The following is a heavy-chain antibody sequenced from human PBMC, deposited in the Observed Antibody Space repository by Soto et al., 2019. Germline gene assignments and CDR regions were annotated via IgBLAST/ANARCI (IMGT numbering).Heavy chain of an antibody. D-gene: IGHD3-10*01. CDR3: ARDRSRHYYGSGSYYPLGEY. CDR2: ISAYNGNT. Sequence: VRLVQSGPQVKKPGASVKASCTASGSTLTSDGISWGRQPPGQGLAWMEWISAYNGNTNNAQKPQGRVTMTTDTSTSTAYMELRSLRSDDTAVYYCARDRSRHYYGSGSYYPLGEYWGQGTLVTVSS. V-gene: IGHV1-18*01. J-gene: IGHJ4*02. CDR1: GSTLTSDG.